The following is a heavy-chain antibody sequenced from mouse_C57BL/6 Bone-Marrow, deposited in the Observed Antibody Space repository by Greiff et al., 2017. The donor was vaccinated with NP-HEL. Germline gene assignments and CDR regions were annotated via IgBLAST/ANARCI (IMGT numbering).Heavy chain of an antibody. CDR3: ARRKYYGSSLYWYFDV. D-gene: IGHD1-1*01. J-gene: IGHJ1*03. V-gene: IGHV1-82*01. Sequence: QVQLQQSGPELVKPGASVKISCKASGYAFSSSWMNWVKQRPGKGLEWIGRIYPGDGDTNYNGKFKGKATLTADKSSRTAYMQLSSLTSEDAAVYFCARRKYYGSSLYWYFDVWGTGTTVTVSS. CDR2: IYPGDGDT. CDR1: GYAFSSSW.